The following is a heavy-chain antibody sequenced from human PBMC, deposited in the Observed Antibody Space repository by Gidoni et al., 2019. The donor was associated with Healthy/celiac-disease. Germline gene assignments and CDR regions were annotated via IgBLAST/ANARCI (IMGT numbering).Heavy chain of an antibody. V-gene: IGHV3-21*01. CDR2: ISSSSSYI. D-gene: IGHD2-21*02. CDR3: ARDSGLGTVVTPHYGMDV. J-gene: IGHJ6*02. Sequence: EVQLVESGGGLVKPGGSLRLSCAASGFTSSSYSMKWVRQAPGTGLEWVSSISSSSSYIYYADSGKGRFTISRDNAKNSLYLQMNSLRAEDTAVYYCARDSGLGTVVTPHYGMDVWGQGTTVTVSS. CDR1: GFTSSSYS.